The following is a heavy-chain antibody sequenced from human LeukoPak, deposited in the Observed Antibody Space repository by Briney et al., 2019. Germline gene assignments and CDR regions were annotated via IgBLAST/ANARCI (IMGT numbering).Heavy chain of an antibody. Sequence: GATVKISCKASGYTFTDYYMHWVQQAPGKGLEWMGRVDPEDGETIYAEKFQGRVTITADTSTDTAYMELSSLRSEDTAVYYCATGEVVDYYYMDVWGKGTTVTVSS. CDR2: VDPEDGET. V-gene: IGHV1-69-2*01. CDR1: GYTFTDYY. J-gene: IGHJ6*03. CDR3: ATGEVVDYYYMDV.